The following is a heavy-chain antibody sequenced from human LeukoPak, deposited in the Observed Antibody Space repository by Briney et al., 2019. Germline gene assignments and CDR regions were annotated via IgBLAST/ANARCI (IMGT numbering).Heavy chain of an antibody. CDR1: GGSMSGYY. CDR3: ARVTGYRIEDYFDY. J-gene: IGHJ4*02. CDR2: IYYRGDT. V-gene: IGHV4-59*01. Sequence: SETLSLTCSVSGGSMSGYYGSWIRQPPGQGRDWIGFIYYRGDTKYNPSLKSRVTISVETSKNEFSLKLRSVTAADTAVYYCARVTGYRIEDYFDYWGQGTLVTVSS. D-gene: IGHD6-13*01.